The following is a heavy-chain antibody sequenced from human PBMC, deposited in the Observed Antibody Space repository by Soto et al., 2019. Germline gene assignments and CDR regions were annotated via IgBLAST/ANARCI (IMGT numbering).Heavy chain of an antibody. CDR2: ISAYNGNT. D-gene: IGHD2-15*01. V-gene: IGHV1-18*01. J-gene: IGHJ3*02. CDR3: ARDVSGGYLGAAFDI. Sequence: GASVKVSCKASGYTFTSYGISWVRQAPGQGLEWMGWISAYNGNTNYAQKLQGRVTMTTDTSTSTAYMELRSLRSDDTAVYYCARDVSGGYLGAAFDIWGQGTMVTVSS. CDR1: GYTFTSYG.